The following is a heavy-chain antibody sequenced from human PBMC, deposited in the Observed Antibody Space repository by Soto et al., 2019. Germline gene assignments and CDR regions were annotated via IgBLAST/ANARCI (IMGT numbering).Heavy chain of an antibody. CDR3: ERVQLTPGSADAPPYYYYRMVV. Sequence: GGSRRLSCAASGFTFSSYAMHWVRQAPGKGLEWVAVISYDGSNKYYADSVKGRFTISRDNSKNTLYLQITRLRAEATAVYYCERVQLTPGSADAPPYYYYRMVVWGQGTTVTVSS. V-gene: IGHV3-30-3*01. CDR2: ISYDGSNK. CDR1: GFTFSSYA. D-gene: IGHD1-1*01. J-gene: IGHJ6*02.